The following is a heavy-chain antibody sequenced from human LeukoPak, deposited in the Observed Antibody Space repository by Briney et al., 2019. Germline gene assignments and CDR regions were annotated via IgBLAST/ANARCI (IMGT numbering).Heavy chain of an antibody. D-gene: IGHD3-3*01. CDR1: GFTFSSYG. J-gene: IGHJ4*02. Sequence: GGSLRLSCAASGFTFSSYGMHWVRQAPGKGLEWVAVISYDGSNKYYADSVKGRFTISRDNSKNTLYLQMNSLRAEDTAVYYCARGTHLRFLEWLLCNFDYWGQGTLVTVSS. CDR2: ISYDGSNK. CDR3: ARGTHLRFLEWLLCNFDY. V-gene: IGHV3-30*03.